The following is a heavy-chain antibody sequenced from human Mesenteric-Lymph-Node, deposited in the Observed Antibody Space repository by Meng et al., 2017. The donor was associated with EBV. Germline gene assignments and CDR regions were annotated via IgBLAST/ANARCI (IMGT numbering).Heavy chain of an antibody. CDR2: FYYSENT. Sequence: HLQLRRPGPGLVKPPATLSLTCTVSGGPISSSSYYWGWIRQPPGKGLEWIGDFYYSENTYYNPSLKSRVTISVDTSKNQFSLKLSSVTAADTAVYYCARRPWSLYYYFDYWGPGTLVTVSS. CDR3: ARRPWSLYYYFDY. J-gene: IGHJ4*02. D-gene: IGHD1-26*01. V-gene: IGHV4-39*07. CDR1: GGPISSSSYY.